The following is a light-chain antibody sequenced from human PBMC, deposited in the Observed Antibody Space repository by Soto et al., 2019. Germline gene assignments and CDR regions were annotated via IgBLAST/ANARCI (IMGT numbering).Light chain of an antibody. CDR1: QTISTW. CDR3: QQYETFSGT. V-gene: IGKV1-5*01. Sequence: DIQVTQSPPTLSASVGDRVTITCRASQTISTWMAWYQQKPGKAPKLLVYDASTLQSGVASRFSGSGSGTKFTLTIASLQPDDFATYYCQQYETFSGTFGPGTTGDIK. CDR2: DAS. J-gene: IGKJ1*01.